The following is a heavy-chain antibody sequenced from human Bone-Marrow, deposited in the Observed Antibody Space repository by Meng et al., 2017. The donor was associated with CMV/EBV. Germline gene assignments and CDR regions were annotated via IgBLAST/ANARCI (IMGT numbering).Heavy chain of an antibody. Sequence: GSLRLSCAVYGGSFSGYYWSWIRQPPGKGLEWIGEINHSGSTNYNPSLKSRVTISVDTSKNQFSLKLSSVTAADTAVYYCARHQGGSTSRFNFDYWGQGTLVTVSS. CDR1: GGSFSGYY. V-gene: IGHV4-34*01. J-gene: IGHJ4*02. CDR2: INHSGST. D-gene: IGHD2-2*01. CDR3: ARHQGGSTSRFNFDY.